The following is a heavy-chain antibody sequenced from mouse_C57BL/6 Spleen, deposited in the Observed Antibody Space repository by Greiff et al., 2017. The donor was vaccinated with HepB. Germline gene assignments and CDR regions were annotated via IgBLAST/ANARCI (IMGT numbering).Heavy chain of an antibody. V-gene: IGHV1-74*01. D-gene: IGHD2-1*01. CDR3: AIERDLLWYAWFAY. J-gene: IGHJ3*01. Sequence: QVQLQQPGAELVKPGASVKVSCKASGYTFTSYWMHWVKQRPGQGLEWIGRIHPSDSDTNYNQKFKGKATLTVDKSSSTAYMQLSSLTSEDSAVYYCAIERDLLWYAWFAYWGQGTLVTVSA. CDR2: IHPSDSDT. CDR1: GYTFTSYW.